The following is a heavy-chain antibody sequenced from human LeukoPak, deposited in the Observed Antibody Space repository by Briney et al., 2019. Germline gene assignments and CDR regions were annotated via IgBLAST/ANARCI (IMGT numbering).Heavy chain of an antibody. V-gene: IGHV1-8*03. Sequence: ASVKVSCKPSGYTFTRNDIHWVRQATGQGLEWMGWMNPNSGDTGYAQKFQGRVTITRDTSTSTVYMELSSLKSEDTAVYYCARAIRDGYNPRDCDYWGPGTLVTVSS. CDR1: GYTFTRND. J-gene: IGHJ4*02. D-gene: IGHD5-24*01. CDR3: ARAIRDGYNPRDCDY. CDR2: MNPNSGDT.